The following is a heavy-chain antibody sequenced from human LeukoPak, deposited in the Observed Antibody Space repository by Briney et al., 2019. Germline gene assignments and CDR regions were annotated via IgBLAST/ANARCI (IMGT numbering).Heavy chain of an antibody. J-gene: IGHJ4*02. CDR2: ISAYNGNT. Sequence: ASVKVSCKASGYTFTSYGISWVRQAPGQGLEWMGWISAYNGNTNYAQKLQGRVTMTTDTSTSTAYMELRSLRSDDTAVYYCARDSPLYYYDKTHLDYWGQGTLVTVSS. V-gene: IGHV1-18*01. D-gene: IGHD3-22*01. CDR1: GYTFTSYG. CDR3: ARDSPLYYYDKTHLDY.